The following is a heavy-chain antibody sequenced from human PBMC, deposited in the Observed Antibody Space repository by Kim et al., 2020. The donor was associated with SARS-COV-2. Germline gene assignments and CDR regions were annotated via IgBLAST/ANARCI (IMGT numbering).Heavy chain of an antibody. Sequence: GGSLRLSCEASGFTFDNFAMSWVRQAPGKGLEWISSISSSGGKTYYADSIKGRFTVSRDSSKSALYLEMSSLRAEDMARYYCAQFSGQVNSYYDSWGQGT. D-gene: IGHD2-15*01. V-gene: IGHV3-23*01. J-gene: IGHJ4*02. CDR3: AQFSGQVNSYYDS. CDR2: ISSSGGKT. CDR1: GFTFDNFA.